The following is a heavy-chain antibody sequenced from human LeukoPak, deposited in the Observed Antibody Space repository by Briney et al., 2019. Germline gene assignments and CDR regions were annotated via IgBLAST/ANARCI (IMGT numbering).Heavy chain of an antibody. J-gene: IGHJ4*02. CDR2: INHSGST. Sequence: ASETLSLTCAVYGGSFSGYYWSWIRQPPGKGLEWIGEINHSGSTNYNPSLKSRVTISVDTSKNQFSLKLSSVTAADTAVYYCARLTMVQGVLDYWGQGTLVTVSS. D-gene: IGHD3-10*01. V-gene: IGHV4-34*01. CDR3: ARLTMVQGVLDY. CDR1: GGSFSGYY.